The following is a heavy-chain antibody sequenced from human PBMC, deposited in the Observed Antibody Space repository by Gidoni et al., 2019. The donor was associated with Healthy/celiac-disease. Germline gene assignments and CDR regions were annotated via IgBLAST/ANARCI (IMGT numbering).Heavy chain of an antibody. Sequence: EVQLVESGGGLVQPGGSLRLSCAASGFTFSSYWMSWVRQGPGKGLEWVANIKQDGSEKYYVDSVKGRFTISRDNAKNSLYLQMNSLRAEDTAVYYCARGGALEWLFPNYYYYYMDVWGKGTTVTVSS. CDR2: IKQDGSEK. D-gene: IGHD3-3*01. V-gene: IGHV3-7*03. CDR3: ARGGALEWLFPNYYYYYMDV. J-gene: IGHJ6*03. CDR1: GFTFSSYW.